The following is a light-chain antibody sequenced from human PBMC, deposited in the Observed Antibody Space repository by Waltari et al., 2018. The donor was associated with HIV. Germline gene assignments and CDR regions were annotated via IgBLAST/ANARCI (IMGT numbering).Light chain of an antibody. V-gene: IGLV1-44*01. CDR2: NND. CDR1: YSNIGSNT. Sequence: QSLLPQPPSASGTPGQGVTISFSGSYSNIGSNTVNWHQQLPGSAPRALIYNNDQRPSGVPDRFSGSKSGTSASLAISGLQSDDQGDYYCASWDDKLDGWVFGGGTRLTVL. CDR3: ASWDDKLDGWV. J-gene: IGLJ3*02.